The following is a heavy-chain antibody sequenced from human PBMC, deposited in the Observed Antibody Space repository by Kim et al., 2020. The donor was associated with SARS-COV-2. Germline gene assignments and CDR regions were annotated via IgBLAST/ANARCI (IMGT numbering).Heavy chain of an antibody. CDR3: ATSWLYYGSGHLTG. CDR1: GFTFSTYG. V-gene: IGHV3-33*05. Sequence: GGSLRLSCAASGFTFSTYGMHWVRQAPGKGLEWVAVISYDGINRYSAESLKGRFTISRDNSKNTLFLQMNSLRAEDTAVYYCATSWLYYGSGHLTGWGQGALVTVSS. J-gene: IGHJ4*02. CDR2: ISYDGINR. D-gene: IGHD3-10*01.